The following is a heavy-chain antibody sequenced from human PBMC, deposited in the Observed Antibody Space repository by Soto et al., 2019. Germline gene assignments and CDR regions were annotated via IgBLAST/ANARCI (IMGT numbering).Heavy chain of an antibody. CDR3: ARGIVGVLIDYYYGMDV. D-gene: IGHD3-22*01. CDR2: IKQDGSEK. Sequence: GWSLRLSCAASGFTFSSYWMSWVRQAPGKGLEWVANIKQDGSEKYYVDSVKGRFTISRDNAKNSLYLQMNSLRAEDTAVYYCARGIVGVLIDYYYGMDVWGQGTTVTAPQ. CDR1: GFTFSSYW. J-gene: IGHJ6*01. V-gene: IGHV3-7*02.